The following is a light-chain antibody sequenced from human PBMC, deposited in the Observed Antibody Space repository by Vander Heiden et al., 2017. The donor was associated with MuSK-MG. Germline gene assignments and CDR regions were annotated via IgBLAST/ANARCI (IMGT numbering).Light chain of an antibody. CDR1: PSVSSSY. CDR3: QQYGSSPPLT. CDR2: GAS. V-gene: IGKV3-20*01. Sequence: ELVLTQSPGPLSLSPGERATLSCRASPSVSSSYLAWYQQKPGQAPRLLIYGASSRATGSPDRCSGSGSGTDFTLTISRLEPEDFAVYYCQQYGSSPPLTFGGGTKVEIK. J-gene: IGKJ4*01.